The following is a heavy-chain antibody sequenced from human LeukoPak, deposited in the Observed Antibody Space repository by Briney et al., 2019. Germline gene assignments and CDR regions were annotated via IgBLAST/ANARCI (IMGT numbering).Heavy chain of an antibody. V-gene: IGHV3-30*18. Sequence: GGSLRLSCAASGFTFTSYGMHWVRQTPGKGLEWVAIFSYDGSNEYYADFVKGRFTISRDNSRNTLYLQMNSLTTEDTAVYYCAKTRFSTSYSVFADYWGQGTLLTVSP. CDR2: FSYDGSNE. CDR1: GFTFTSYG. CDR3: AKTRFSTSYSVFADY. J-gene: IGHJ4*02. D-gene: IGHD2-2*01.